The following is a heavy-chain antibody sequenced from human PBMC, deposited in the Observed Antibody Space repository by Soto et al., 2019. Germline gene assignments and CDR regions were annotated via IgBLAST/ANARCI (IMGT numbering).Heavy chain of an antibody. V-gene: IGHV3-21*01. D-gene: IGHD3-16*01. CDR3: SRSPEVGVRGAY. Sequence: EVQLVESGGGLVKPGGFLRLYCTGSGFPFSAYNITWVRQAPGKGLEWVSSITVGSSHIFQPNSMKGRFTISRDDAKNSVYLQIDSLRDEDTALYYCSRSPEVGVRGAYWGQGTLVTVSS. CDR1: GFPFSAYN. CDR2: ITVGSSHI. J-gene: IGHJ4*02.